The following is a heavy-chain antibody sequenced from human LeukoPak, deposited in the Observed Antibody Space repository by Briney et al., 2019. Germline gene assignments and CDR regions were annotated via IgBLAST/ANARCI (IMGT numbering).Heavy chain of an antibody. V-gene: IGHV3-33*01. D-gene: IGHD6-13*01. J-gene: IGHJ4*02. CDR1: GFTFSSYG. CDR2: IWYDGSNK. CDR3: ARDSAYSSSWRPTVPYYFDY. Sequence: GGSLRLSCAASGFTFSSYGMHWVRQAPGKGLEWVAVIWYDGSNKYYADSVKGRFTISRDNSKNTLYLQMNSLRAEDTAVYYCARDSAYSSSWRPTVPYYFDYWGQGTLVTVSS.